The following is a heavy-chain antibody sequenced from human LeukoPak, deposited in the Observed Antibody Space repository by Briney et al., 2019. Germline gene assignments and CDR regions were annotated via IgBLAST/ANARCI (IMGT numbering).Heavy chain of an antibody. CDR3: ARVTGVVISRIDY. V-gene: IGHV3-7*03. J-gene: IGHJ4*02. Sequence: GGSLRLSCAASGFTFSSYWMTWVRQAPGKGLEWVANIKRDGSEKHYVDSVKGRFTISRDNAKSSMFLQMNSRRAEDTAVYYCARVTGVVISRIDYWGQGTLVTVSS. CDR2: IKRDGSEK. D-gene: IGHD3-3*01. CDR1: GFTFSSYW.